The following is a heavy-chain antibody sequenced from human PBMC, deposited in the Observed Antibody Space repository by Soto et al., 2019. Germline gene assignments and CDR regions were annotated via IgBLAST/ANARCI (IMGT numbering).Heavy chain of an antibody. CDR2: IKEDGSVT. CDR1: GFTFSRHW. V-gene: IGHV3-7*05. CDR3: VREANEYAPYGMDV. Sequence: EVQVVESGGGLVQPGGSLRLSCAASGFTFSRHWMSWVRQAPGTGLEWVANIKEDGSVTCYVDSVKGRFSIFRDNAGNSLYLQKNSLRIEDTAVYYCVREANEYAPYGMDVWGQGTTVTVSS. J-gene: IGHJ6*02.